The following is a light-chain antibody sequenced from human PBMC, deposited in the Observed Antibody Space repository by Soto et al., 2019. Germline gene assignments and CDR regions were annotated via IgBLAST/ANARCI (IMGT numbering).Light chain of an antibody. Sequence: EVVLTQSPGTLSLSPGERATLSCRGSQSINNNYLAWYQQRPGQAPRLLIYGSSDRATGIPDRFSGSGSGTDFTLTISRLEPEDFAVYYCHKYGSSPPYTFGQGNKLEI. CDR1: QSINNNY. CDR2: GSS. CDR3: HKYGSSPPYT. V-gene: IGKV3-20*01. J-gene: IGKJ2*01.